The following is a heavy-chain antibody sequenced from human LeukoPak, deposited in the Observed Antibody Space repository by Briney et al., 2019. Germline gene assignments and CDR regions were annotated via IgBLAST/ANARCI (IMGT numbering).Heavy chain of an antibody. CDR1: GGTFSSYA. J-gene: IGHJ2*01. D-gene: IGHD6-19*01. Sequence: SVKVSCKASGGTFSSYAISWVRQAPGQGLEWMGGIIPIFGTANYAQKFQGRVTITADESTSTAYMELSSLRSEDTAVYYCARDLGLSAVAGYWYFDLWGRGTLVTVSP. CDR3: ARDLGLSAVAGYWYFDL. V-gene: IGHV1-69*13. CDR2: IIPIFGTA.